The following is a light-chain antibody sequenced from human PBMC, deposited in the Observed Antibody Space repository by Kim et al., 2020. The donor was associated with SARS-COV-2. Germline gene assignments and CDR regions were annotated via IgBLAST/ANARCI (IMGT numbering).Light chain of an antibody. Sequence: QAVVTRPPSASGTPGQRVTISCSGSNSNIGVNTVNWYQQFPGTAPKLLIYRNNQRPSGVPDRFSGSKSGTSASLALSGLLSEDEADYYCATWDDSLNAWVFGGGTQLTVL. V-gene: IGLV1-44*01. CDR2: RNN. CDR1: NSNIGVNT. CDR3: ATWDDSLNAWV. J-gene: IGLJ3*02.